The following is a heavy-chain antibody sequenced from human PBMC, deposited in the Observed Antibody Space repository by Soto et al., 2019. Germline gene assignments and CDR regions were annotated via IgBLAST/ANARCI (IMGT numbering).Heavy chain of an antibody. V-gene: IGHV4-39*01. CDR1: GGSISSNSYY. D-gene: IGHD3-16*01. J-gene: IGHJ4*02. Sequence: SETLSLTCTVSGGSISSNSYYWDWIRQPPGKGLEWIGSMYYSGATYHNPSLQSRVTISVHTSKNQFSLHLSSVTAADTAVYYCARHAAYDSVWGKSDGSDDWGQGTLVTVS. CDR3: ARHAAYDSVWGKSDGSDD. CDR2: MYYSGAT.